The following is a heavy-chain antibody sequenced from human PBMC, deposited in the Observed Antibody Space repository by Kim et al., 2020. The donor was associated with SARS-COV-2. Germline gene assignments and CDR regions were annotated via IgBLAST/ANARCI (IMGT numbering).Heavy chain of an antibody. D-gene: IGHD1-7*01. Sequence: GGSLRLSCAASGFILSSYAMSWVRQAPGKGLEWVSVIYNDDRSADYADSVKGRLAVSRDNSKNTLYLQMNSLRAEDTAVYYCARVNYPIAAPTAYYFDQWGQGTLVTVSS. CDR3: ARVNYPIAAPTAYYFDQ. V-gene: IGHV3-23*03. CDR2: IYNDDRSA. J-gene: IGHJ4*02. CDR1: GFILSSYA.